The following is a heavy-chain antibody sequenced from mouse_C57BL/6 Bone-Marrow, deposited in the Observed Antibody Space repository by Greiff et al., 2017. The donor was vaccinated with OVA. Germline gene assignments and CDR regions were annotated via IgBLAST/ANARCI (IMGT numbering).Heavy chain of an antibody. CDR1: GYTFTSYG. CDR2: IYPRSGNT. J-gene: IGHJ3*01. V-gene: IGHV1-81*01. D-gene: IGHD2-2*01. CDR3: ARDLYVYATSWAY. Sequence: VQLQQSGAELARPGASVKLSCKASGYTFTSYGISWVKQRTGQGLEWIGEIYPRSGNTYYNEKFKGKATLTADKSSSTAYMALRSLTSEDSAVYFCARDLYVYATSWAYWGQGTLVTVSA.